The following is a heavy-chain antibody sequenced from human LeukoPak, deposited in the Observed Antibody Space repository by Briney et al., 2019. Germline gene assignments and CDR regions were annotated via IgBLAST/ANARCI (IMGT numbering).Heavy chain of an antibody. CDR3: ATALNFFRSSGYPH. CDR2: IRSKTDGGTT. J-gene: IGHJ4*02. Sequence: PGGSLRLSCAVSGLTFSNAWMSWVRQAPGQGLEWVGRIRSKTDGGTTDYAAPVKGRFTISRDDSENTLYLQINSLKTEDTAVYYCATALNFFRSSGYPHWGQGTLVTVSS. CDR1: GLTFSNAW. D-gene: IGHD3-22*01. V-gene: IGHV3-15*01.